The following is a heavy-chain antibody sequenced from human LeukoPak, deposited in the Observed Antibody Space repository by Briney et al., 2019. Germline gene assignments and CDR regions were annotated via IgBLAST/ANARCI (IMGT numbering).Heavy chain of an antibody. CDR1: GGSISSSGYY. V-gene: IGHV4-39*01. CDR3: ASGSGYVDY. Sequence: PSENLSLTCTVSGGSISSSGYYWGWSRQPPGKGLEWIGSIYYSGSTYYNPSLKSRVTISVDTSKNQFSLKLSSVTAADTAVYYCASGSGYVDYWGQGTLVTVSS. J-gene: IGHJ4*02. CDR2: IYYSGST. D-gene: IGHD2-15*01.